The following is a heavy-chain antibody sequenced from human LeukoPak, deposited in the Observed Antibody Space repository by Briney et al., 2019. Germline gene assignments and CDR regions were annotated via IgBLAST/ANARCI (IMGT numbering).Heavy chain of an antibody. D-gene: IGHD6-13*01. CDR2: ISSSSSTI. Sequence: GGSLRLSCAASGFTFSSYSMNWVRQAPGKGLEWVSYISSSSSTIYYADSVKGRFTISRDNAKNSLYLQMNSLRAEDTAVYYCAKLPVGYSSGPRYFDYWGQGTLVTVSS. CDR1: GFTFSSYS. J-gene: IGHJ4*02. V-gene: IGHV3-48*01. CDR3: AKLPVGYSSGPRYFDY.